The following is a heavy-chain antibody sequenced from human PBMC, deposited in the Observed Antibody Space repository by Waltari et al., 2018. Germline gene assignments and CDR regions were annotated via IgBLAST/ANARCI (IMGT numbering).Heavy chain of an antibody. CDR1: GGTFSSYA. V-gene: IGHV1-69*14. D-gene: IGHD3-22*01. CDR3: ASKGGDYYDRNPPYYYYMDV. Sequence: QVQLVQSGAEVKKPGSSVKVSCKASGGTFSSYAISWVRQAPGQGLEWMGGIIPIFGTANYSQECQGRDTITADKSTSTAYMELSSLRSEDTAVYYCASKGGDYYDRNPPYYYYMDVWGKGTTVTVSS. J-gene: IGHJ6*03. CDR2: IIPIFGTA.